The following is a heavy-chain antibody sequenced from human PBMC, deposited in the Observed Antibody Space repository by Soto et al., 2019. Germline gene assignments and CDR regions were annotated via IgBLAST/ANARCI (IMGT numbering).Heavy chain of an antibody. CDR1: GFTFSSYG. CDR3: AKGITIFGWPPASYYGMDV. D-gene: IGHD3-3*01. CDR2: ISYDGSNK. Sequence: PGGSLRLSCAASGFTFSSYGMHWVRQAPGKGLEWVAVISYDGSNKYYADSVKGRFTISRDNSKNTLYLQMNSLRAEDTAVYYCAKGITIFGWPPASYYGMDVWGQGTTVTVSS. J-gene: IGHJ6*02. V-gene: IGHV3-30*18.